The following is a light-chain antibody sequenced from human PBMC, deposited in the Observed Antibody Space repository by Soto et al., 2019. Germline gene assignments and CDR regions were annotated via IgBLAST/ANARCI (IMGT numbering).Light chain of an antibody. Sequence: EIVMTQSPATLSVPPGERATLSCRASQSVSSNLAWYQQKPGQAPRLLIYGASTRATGIPARFSGSGSGTEFTLTISSLQFEDFAVYYCQQYNNWSYTFGQGTKLEIK. CDR1: QSVSSN. CDR3: QQYNNWSYT. J-gene: IGKJ2*01. CDR2: GAS. V-gene: IGKV3-15*01.